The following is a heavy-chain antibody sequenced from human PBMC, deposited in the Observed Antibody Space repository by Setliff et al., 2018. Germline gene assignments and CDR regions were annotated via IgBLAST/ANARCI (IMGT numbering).Heavy chain of an antibody. D-gene: IGHD6-19*01. CDR3: ARSWKAGALNHFDY. J-gene: IGHJ4*02. CDR1: GYTFTSSG. Sequence: ASVKVSCKASGYTFTSSGISWVRQAPGQGLEWMGWISVYNGYIVYAQKLQGRVTMTTDTSTSTAYMELRSLRSDDTAVYYCARSWKAGALNHFDYWGQGSLVTVSS. CDR2: ISVYNGYI. V-gene: IGHV1-18*01.